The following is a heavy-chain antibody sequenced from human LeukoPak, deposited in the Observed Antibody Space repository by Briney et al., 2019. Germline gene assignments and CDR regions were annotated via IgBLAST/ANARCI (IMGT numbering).Heavy chain of an antibody. CDR1: GGSFSGYY. CDR3: ARGPYIVVVPPKRNRFDP. Sequence: KPSETLSLTCAVYGGSFSGYYWSWIRQPPGKGLEWIGEINHSGSTNYNPSLKSRVTISVDTSKNQFSLKLSSVTAADTAVYYCARGPYIVVVPPKRNRFDPWGQGTLVTVSS. V-gene: IGHV4-34*01. D-gene: IGHD2-2*01. CDR2: INHSGST. J-gene: IGHJ5*02.